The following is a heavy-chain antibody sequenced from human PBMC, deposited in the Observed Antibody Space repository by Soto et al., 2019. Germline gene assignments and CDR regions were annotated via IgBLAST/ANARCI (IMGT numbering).Heavy chain of an antibody. CDR2: ISGSGGST. Sequence: GGSLRLSCAASGFTFGAYAMSWVRQAPGKGLEWVSAISGSGGSTYYADSVKGRFTISRDNSKNTLYLQMNSLRAEDTAVYYCAKDSFGGLPQGYWGQGTLVTVSS. CDR1: GFTFGAYA. V-gene: IGHV3-23*01. CDR3: AKDSFGGLPQGY. D-gene: IGHD3-16*01. J-gene: IGHJ4*02.